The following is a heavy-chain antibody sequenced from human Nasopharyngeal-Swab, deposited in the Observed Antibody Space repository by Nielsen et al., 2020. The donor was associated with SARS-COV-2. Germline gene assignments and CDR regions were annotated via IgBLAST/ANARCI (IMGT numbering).Heavy chain of an antibody. CDR3: ARLVGYCSSTSCYAGVGHYYYYYMDV. CDR2: IYYSGST. V-gene: IGHV4-39*01. J-gene: IGHJ6*03. Sequence: WIRQPPGKGLEWIGSIYYSGSTYYNPSLKSRVTTSVDTSKNQFSLKLSSVTAADTAVYYCARLVGYCSSTSCYAGVGHYYYYYMDVWGKGTTVTVSS. D-gene: IGHD2-2*01.